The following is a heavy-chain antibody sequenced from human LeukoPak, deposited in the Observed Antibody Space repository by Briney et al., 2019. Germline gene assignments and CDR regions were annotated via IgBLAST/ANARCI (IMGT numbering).Heavy chain of an antibody. J-gene: IGHJ4*02. V-gene: IGHV3-53*01. CDR1: GFTVSSNY. CDR2: IYSGGST. D-gene: IGHD5-18*01. Sequence: GGSLRLSCAASGFTVSSNYMSWVRQAPGKGLEWVSVIYSGGSTYYADSVKGRFTISRENSKNTLYLQMSSLRADDTAVYYCAKGPLDIIHETQYFDYWGQGTLVTASS. CDR3: AKGPLDIIHETQYFDY.